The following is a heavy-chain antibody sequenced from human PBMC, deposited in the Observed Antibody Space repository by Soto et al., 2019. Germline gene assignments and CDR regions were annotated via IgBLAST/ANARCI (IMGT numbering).Heavy chain of an antibody. V-gene: IGHV5-51*01. CDR3: ARSGYSAYWDYYFDY. CDR1: GYSFTSYW. J-gene: IGHJ4*02. Sequence: GESLKISFKGSGYSFTSYWIGWVRQMPGKGLEWMGIIYPGESDTRYSPSFQGQVTISADKSISTAYLQWSSLKASDTAMYYCARSGYSAYWDYYFDYWGQGTLVTVSS. D-gene: IGHD5-12*01. CDR2: IYPGESDT.